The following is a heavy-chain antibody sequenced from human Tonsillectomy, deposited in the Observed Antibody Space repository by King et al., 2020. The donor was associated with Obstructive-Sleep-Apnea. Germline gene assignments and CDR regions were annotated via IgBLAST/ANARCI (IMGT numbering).Heavy chain of an antibody. V-gene: IGHV4-59*08. CDR1: GGSISSYY. D-gene: IGHD3-22*01. J-gene: IGHJ4*02. Sequence: QLQESGPGLVKPSETLSLTCTVSGGSISSYYWSWIRQPQGNGLEGIVYISYRGRTNYNPSLKSRVSISVYTSKNQCPLKLRSVTAADTAVYYCARHERDDSSGYYYLYYFDYWGQGTLVTVSS. CDR2: ISYRGRT. CDR3: ARHERDDSSGYYYLYYFDY.